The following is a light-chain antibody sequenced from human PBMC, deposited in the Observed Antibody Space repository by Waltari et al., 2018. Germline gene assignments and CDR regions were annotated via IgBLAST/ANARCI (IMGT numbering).Light chain of an antibody. Sequence: QLVLTQSPSASASLGASVKLTCPLSSGHSSHVIAWHQQQPEKGPRYLMKVNSDGSHSKGDKIPDRFSGSSSGAEHYLTISSLQSEDEADYYCQTGGHGTWVFGGGTKLTVL. CDR3: QTGGHGTWV. CDR2: VNSDGSH. J-gene: IGLJ3*02. V-gene: IGLV4-69*01. CDR1: SGHSSHV.